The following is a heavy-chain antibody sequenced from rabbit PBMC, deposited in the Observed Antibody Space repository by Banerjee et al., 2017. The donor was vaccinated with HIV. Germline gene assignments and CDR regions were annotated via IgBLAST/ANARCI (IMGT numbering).Heavy chain of an antibody. V-gene: IGHV1S45*01. CDR2: INTNSGNT. CDR3: AREDDDYGDWNL. J-gene: IGHJ4*01. D-gene: IGHD2-1*01. Sequence: QEQLKETGGGLVQPGGSLTLSCKASGFDFSSGYDMCWVRQAPGKGLEWIACINTNSGNTVYASWAKGRFTISRTSSTTVTLQMTSLTAADTATYFCAREDDDYGDWNLWGQGTLVTVS. CDR1: GFDFSSGYD.